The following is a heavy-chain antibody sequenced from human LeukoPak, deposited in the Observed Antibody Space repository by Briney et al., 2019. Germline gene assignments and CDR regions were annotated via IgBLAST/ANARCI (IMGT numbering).Heavy chain of an antibody. CDR3: ARGLRYCSSTSCHRRFDP. D-gene: IGHD2-2*01. CDR1: GGSFSGYY. J-gene: IGHJ5*02. CDR2: INHSGST. Sequence: NPSETLSLTSAVYGGSFSGYYWSWIRQPPGKGLEWIGEINHSGSTNYNPSLKSRVTISVDTSKNQFSLKLSSVTAADTAVYYCARGLRYCSSTSCHRRFDPWGQGTLVTVSS. V-gene: IGHV4-34*01.